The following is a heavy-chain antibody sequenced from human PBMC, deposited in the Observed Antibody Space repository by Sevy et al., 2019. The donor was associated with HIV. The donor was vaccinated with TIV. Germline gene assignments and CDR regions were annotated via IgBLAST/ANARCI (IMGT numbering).Heavy chain of an antibody. J-gene: IGHJ4*02. CDR1: GYTFTSYA. CDR3: ARGIKSKIVVVPAAEPSPQDY. V-gene: IGHV7-4-1*02. CDR2: INTNTGNP. Sequence: ASVKVSCKASGYTFTSYAMNWVRQAPGQGLEWMGWINTNTGNPTYAQGFTGPFVFSLDTSVSTAYLQISSLKAEDTAVYYCARGIKSKIVVVPAAEPSPQDYWGQGTLVTVSS. D-gene: IGHD2-2*01.